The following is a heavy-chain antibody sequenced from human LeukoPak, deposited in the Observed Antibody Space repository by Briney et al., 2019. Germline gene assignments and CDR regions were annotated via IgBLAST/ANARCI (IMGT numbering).Heavy chain of an antibody. CDR3: AIVPTSYYDSSGYPKGWFNT. D-gene: IGHD3-22*01. Sequence: GGSLRLSCAASGFTFSSYAMNWVRQAPGKGLEWVSGLRGNGGSTYYADSVKDRFTTSRDNSKNTLFLQMDSLRVEDTAVYYCAIVPTSYYDSSGYPKGWFNTWGQGTLVTVSS. J-gene: IGHJ5*02. CDR2: LRGNGGST. CDR1: GFTFSSYA. V-gene: IGHV3-23*01.